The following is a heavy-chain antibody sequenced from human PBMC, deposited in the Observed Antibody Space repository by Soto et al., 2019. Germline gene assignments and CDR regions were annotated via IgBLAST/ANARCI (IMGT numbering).Heavy chain of an antibody. CDR3: ARYKVSSGWYGAFDV. J-gene: IGHJ3*01. Sequence: QVQLVESGGGVVQPGRSLRLSCAASGFTFSSYGMHWVRQAPGKGLEWVAVICYDGSNKYYADSVKGLITISRNNPKNKLYLQINSLRAEDTAVYYCARYKVSSGWYGAFDVWCQGTMVTVSS. CDR2: ICYDGSNK. D-gene: IGHD6-19*01. V-gene: IGHV3-33*01. CDR1: GFTFSSYG.